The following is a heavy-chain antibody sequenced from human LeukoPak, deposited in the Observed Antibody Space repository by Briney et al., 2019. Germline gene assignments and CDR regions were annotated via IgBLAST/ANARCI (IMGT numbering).Heavy chain of an antibody. CDR1: GGSISSGSYY. V-gene: IGHV4-61*02. CDR2: IYTSGST. D-gene: IGHD4-11*01. Sequence: PSQTLSLTCTVSGGSISSGSYYWSWIRQPAGKGLEWIGRIYTSGSTNYNPSLKSRVTISVDTSKNQFSLKLSSVTAADTAVYYCARVISDGLYTTVTPDAFDIWGQGTMVTVSS. CDR3: ARVISDGLYTTVTPDAFDI. J-gene: IGHJ3*02.